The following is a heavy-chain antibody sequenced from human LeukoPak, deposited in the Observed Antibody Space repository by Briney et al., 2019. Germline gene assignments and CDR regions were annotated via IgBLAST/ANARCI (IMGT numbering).Heavy chain of an antibody. J-gene: IGHJ4*02. CDR3: AKDNEGGGYSGFDFGDLDY. Sequence: GGSLRLSCAASGFTFNNYAMSWVRQAPGKGLEWVAAISGSGGSTYCADSVKGRFTISRDNSKSILYLQMHSLRVEDTAVYYCAKDNEGGGYSGFDFGDLDYWGQGTLATVSS. CDR2: ISGSGGST. CDR1: GFTFNNYA. V-gene: IGHV3-23*01. D-gene: IGHD5-12*01.